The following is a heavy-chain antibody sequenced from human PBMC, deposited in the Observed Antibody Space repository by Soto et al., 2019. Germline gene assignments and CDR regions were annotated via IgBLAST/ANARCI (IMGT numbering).Heavy chain of an antibody. CDR1: GLNLRSHD. CDR2: INFAGTST. J-gene: IGHJ4*02. Sequence: GGSLRLSCVVSGLNLRSHDMNWVRQPPGKGLEYVSNINFAGTSTSYADAVKGRFAISRDNSQNTVYLEMNHLRPEDTAIYYCAVDPIWEWGYSWCPGILGTVSS. D-gene: IGHD3-16*01. CDR3: AVDPIWEWGYS. V-gene: IGHV3-23*01.